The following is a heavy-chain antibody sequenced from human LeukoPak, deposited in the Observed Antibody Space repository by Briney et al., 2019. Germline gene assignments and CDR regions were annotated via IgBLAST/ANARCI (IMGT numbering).Heavy chain of an antibody. Sequence: PGGSLRLSCAASGFAFSSFWMHWVRQAPGQGLVWVSRINGDGSNTAYADSVKGRFTITRDNAKNTLYLQMNSLRADDTAVYYCAREEYSGSYYFDYWGQGTLVTVSS. D-gene: IGHD1-26*01. J-gene: IGHJ4*02. CDR3: AREEYSGSYYFDY. CDR2: INGDGSNT. V-gene: IGHV3-74*01. CDR1: GFAFSSFW.